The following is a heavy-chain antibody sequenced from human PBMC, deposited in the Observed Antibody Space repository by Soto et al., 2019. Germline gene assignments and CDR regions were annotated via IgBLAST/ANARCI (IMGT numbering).Heavy chain of an antibody. CDR3: ARGDKLSLYPQLDY. Sequence: QVQLVQSGAEVKKPGASVKVSCKASGYTFTGNYMHWVRQAPGQGFEWMGWINVNSGGTKYAQKFQGWVTMTRDTSISTAYMEVSRLRSDDTAVYYWARGDKLSLYPQLDYWGQGTLVTVSS. J-gene: IGHJ4*02. CDR2: INVNSGGT. D-gene: IGHD3-16*02. V-gene: IGHV1-2*04. CDR1: GYTFTGNY.